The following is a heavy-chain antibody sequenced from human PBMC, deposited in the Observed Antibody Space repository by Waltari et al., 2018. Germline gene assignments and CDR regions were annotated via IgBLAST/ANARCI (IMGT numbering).Heavy chain of an antibody. D-gene: IGHD6-19*01. CDR1: GGSISRYY. CDR3: AIEESVAGNHYYGMDV. V-gene: IGHV4-59*01. Sequence: QVQLQESGPGRVKPSETLSLTCTVSGGSISRYYWSWIRQPPGKGLEWIGYIYYSGSTNYNPSLKSRVTISVDTSKNQFSLKLSSVTAADTAVYYCAIEESVAGNHYYGMDVWGQGTTVTVSS. CDR2: IYYSGST. J-gene: IGHJ6*02.